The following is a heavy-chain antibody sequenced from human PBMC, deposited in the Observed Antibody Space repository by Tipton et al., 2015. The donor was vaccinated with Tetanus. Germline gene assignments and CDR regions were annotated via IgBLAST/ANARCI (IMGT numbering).Heavy chain of an antibody. D-gene: IGHD7-27*01. CDR2: TYYRSTWYN. CDR3: AGADLTVILYYFDS. CDR1: GDSVSSISAA. J-gene: IGHJ4*02. Sequence: GLVKPSQTLSLTCAISGDSVSSISAAWNWIRQSPSRGLEWLVRTYYRSTWYNDYAVSVKSRITINPDTSKNQFSLQWNSVTTEVTAVDCCAGADLTVILYYFDSLGRVTLVTVSS. V-gene: IGHV6-1*01.